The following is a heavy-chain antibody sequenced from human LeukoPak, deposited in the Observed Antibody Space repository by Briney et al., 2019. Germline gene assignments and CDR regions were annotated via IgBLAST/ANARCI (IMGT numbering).Heavy chain of an antibody. V-gene: IGHV4-59*01. J-gene: IGHJ6*03. Sequence: SETLSLTCTVSGGSISSYYWSWIRQPPGKGLEWIGYIYYSGSTNYNPSLKSRVTISVDTSKNQFSLKLSSVTAADTAVYYCARISSGWYSHYYYYMDVWGKGTTVTISS. D-gene: IGHD6-19*01. CDR2: IYYSGST. CDR3: ARISSGWYSHYYYYMDV. CDR1: GGSISSYY.